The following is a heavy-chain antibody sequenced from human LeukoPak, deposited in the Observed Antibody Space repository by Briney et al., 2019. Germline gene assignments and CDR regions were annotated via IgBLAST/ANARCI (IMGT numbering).Heavy chain of an antibody. Sequence: PSETLSLTCAVYGGSFSGYYWGWIRQPPGKGLEWIGEINHSGSTNYNPSLKSRVTISVDTSKNQFSLKLSSLTAADTAVYYCARLVLNTFGGVIAPSMDVWGKGTTVTVSS. J-gene: IGHJ6*04. CDR2: INHSGST. CDR3: ARLVLNTFGGVIAPSMDV. CDR1: GGSFSGYY. V-gene: IGHV4-34*01. D-gene: IGHD3-16*02.